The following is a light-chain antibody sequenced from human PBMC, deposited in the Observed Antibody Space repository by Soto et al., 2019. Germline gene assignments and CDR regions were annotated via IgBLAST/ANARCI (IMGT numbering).Light chain of an antibody. Sequence: EIVMTQSPATLSVSPGERATLSCRASQSVSSNLAWYQQKPGQAPRLLIYGASTRATGIPARFSGSGSGTEFTLTISSLQSEDFAVYFCQQYGNSPRTFGQGTKLEVK. CDR3: QQYGNSPRT. J-gene: IGKJ2*01. CDR1: QSVSSN. CDR2: GAS. V-gene: IGKV3-15*01.